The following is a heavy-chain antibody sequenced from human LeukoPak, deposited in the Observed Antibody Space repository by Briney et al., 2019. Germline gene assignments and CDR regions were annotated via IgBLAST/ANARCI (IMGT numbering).Heavy chain of an antibody. D-gene: IGHD5-12*01. CDR1: GFTSDDYA. J-gene: IGHJ6*04. CDR2: ISWDGGST. Sequence: PGGSLRLPCAASGFTSDDYAMHWVRQAPGKGLEWVSLISWDGGSTYYADSVKGRFTISRDNSRHTLYLQMNSLGAEDTALYYCARDKEYSGFGPILSGYYYGMDVWGKGTTVTVSS. V-gene: IGHV3-43D*04. CDR3: ARDKEYSGFGPILSGYYYGMDV.